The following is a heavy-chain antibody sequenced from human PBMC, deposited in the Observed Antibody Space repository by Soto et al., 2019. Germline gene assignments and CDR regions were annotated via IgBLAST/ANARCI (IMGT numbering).Heavy chain of an antibody. J-gene: IGHJ4*02. CDR2: MSPNSGNT. Sequence: ASVKLSCKASGYTYAIYDINWVRQATGQGLEWMGWMSPNSGNTGYAQKFQGRVTMTRNTSISTAYMELSSLRSEDTAVYYCARERTVAGNDYWGQGTLVTVSS. D-gene: IGHD6-19*01. V-gene: IGHV1-8*01. CDR3: ARERTVAGNDY. CDR1: GYTYAIYD.